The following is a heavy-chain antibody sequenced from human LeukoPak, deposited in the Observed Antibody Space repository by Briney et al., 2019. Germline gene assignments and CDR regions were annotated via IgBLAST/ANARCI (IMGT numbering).Heavy chain of an antibody. J-gene: IGHJ4*02. V-gene: IGHV3-23*01. CDR2: ISGGGGST. D-gene: IGHD1-14*01. Sequence: GGSLRLSCAASGFTFTSYSMNWVRQAPGKGLEWVSTISGGGGSTYYADSVKGRFTISRDNSKNTLYLQMNNLRADDTAVYYCAAGEPYVYWGQGTLVTVSS. CDR3: AAGEPYVY. CDR1: GFTFTSYS.